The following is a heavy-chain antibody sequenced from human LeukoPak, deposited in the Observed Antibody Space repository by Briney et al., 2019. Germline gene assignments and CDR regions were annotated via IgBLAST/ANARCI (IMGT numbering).Heavy chain of an antibody. Sequence: SETLSLTCRVSGGAIISYIWSWCRQPAGKGPEWIGRIYPTGNTDYNPSLKTRVTMSTDLSKKQFSLRLRSATAADTAVYYCARLKFYDSTGYSPGYYMDVWGKGTAVTVSS. CDR3: ARLKFYDSTGYSPGYYMDV. V-gene: IGHV4-4*07. J-gene: IGHJ6*03. CDR2: IYPTGNT. CDR1: GGAIISYI. D-gene: IGHD3-22*01.